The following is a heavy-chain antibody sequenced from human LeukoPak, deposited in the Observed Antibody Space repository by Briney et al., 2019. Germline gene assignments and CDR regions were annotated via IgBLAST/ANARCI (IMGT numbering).Heavy chain of an antibody. V-gene: IGHV4-39*01. J-gene: IGHJ5*02. CDR1: GGSISSSSYY. CDR3: ASRLYYVNWFDP. Sequence: PSETLSLTCTVPGGSISSSSYYWGWIRQPPGKGLEWIGSIYYSGSTYYNPSLKSRVTISVDTSKDQFSLKLSSVTAADTAVYYCASRLYYVNWFDPWGQGTLVTVSS. CDR2: IYYSGST. D-gene: IGHD3-10*02.